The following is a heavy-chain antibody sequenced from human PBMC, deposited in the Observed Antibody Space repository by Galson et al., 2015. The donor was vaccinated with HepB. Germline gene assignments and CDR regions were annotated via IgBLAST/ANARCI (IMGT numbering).Heavy chain of an antibody. CDR2: IIPIFGTA. CDR1: GGTSSSYA. V-gene: IGHV1-69*13. D-gene: IGHD4/OR15-4a*01. CDR3: ANLRSPNGYYYMDV. J-gene: IGHJ6*03. Sequence: SVKVPCKASGGTSSSYAISGVRQAPGQGLEWMGGIIPIFGTANYAQKFQGRVTITADESTSTAYLELSSLRSEDTAVYYCANLRSPNGYYYMDVWGKGTTVTVSS.